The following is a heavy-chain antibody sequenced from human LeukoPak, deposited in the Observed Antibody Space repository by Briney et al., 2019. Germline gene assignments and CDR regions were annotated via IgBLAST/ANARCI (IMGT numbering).Heavy chain of an antibody. V-gene: IGHV4-59*11. CDR2: IYYSGST. J-gene: IGHJ4*02. D-gene: IGHD3-16*01. CDR1: GGSISSHY. Sequence: SETLSLTCTVSGGSISSHYWSWIRQPPGKGLEWIGYIYYSGSTNYNPSLKSRVTISVDTSKNQFSLKLSSVTAADTAVSYCAMGYDYVWGSSTGYFDYWGQGTLVTVSS. CDR3: AMGYDYVWGSSTGYFDY.